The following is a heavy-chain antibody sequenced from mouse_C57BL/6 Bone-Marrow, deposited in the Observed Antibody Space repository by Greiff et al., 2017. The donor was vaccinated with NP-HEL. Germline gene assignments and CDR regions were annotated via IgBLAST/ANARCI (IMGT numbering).Heavy chain of an antibody. CDR3: TVDGYDYYAMDY. J-gene: IGHJ4*01. D-gene: IGHD2-3*01. Sequence: EVKLMESGGGLVQPGGSMKLSCVASGFTFSNYWMNWVRQSPETGLEWVAQIRLKSDNYATHYAESVKGRFTISSDDSKSSVYLQMNNLRAEDTGIYYCTVDGYDYYAMDYWGQGTSVTVSS. CDR2: IRLKSDNYAT. V-gene: IGHV6-3*01. CDR1: GFTFSNYW.